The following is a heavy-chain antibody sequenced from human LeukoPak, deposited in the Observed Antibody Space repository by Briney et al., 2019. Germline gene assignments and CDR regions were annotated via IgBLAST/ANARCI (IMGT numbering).Heavy chain of an antibody. CDR2: ISGSSSTI. Sequence: GGSLRLSCAASGFTFSSYSMNWVRQAPGKGLEWVSYISGSSSTIYYADSVKGRFTISRDNAKNSLYLQMNSLRAEDTAVYYCAKDRRGNWNYVGAFDIWGQGTMVTVSS. CDR1: GFTFSSYS. V-gene: IGHV3-48*01. D-gene: IGHD1-7*01. CDR3: AKDRRGNWNYVGAFDI. J-gene: IGHJ3*02.